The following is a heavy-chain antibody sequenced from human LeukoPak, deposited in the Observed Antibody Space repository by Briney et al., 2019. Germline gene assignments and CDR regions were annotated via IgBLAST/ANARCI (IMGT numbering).Heavy chain of an antibody. CDR2: INTNTGNP. Sequence: ASVKVSCKASGYSFIVYYIHWVRQAPGHGLEWMGWINTNTGNPTYAQGFTGRFVFSLDTSVSTAYLQISSLKAEDTAVYYCARWGSLAYDAFDIWGQGTMVTVSS. V-gene: IGHV7-4-1*02. CDR3: ARWGSLAYDAFDI. D-gene: IGHD1-26*01. CDR1: GYSFIVYY. J-gene: IGHJ3*02.